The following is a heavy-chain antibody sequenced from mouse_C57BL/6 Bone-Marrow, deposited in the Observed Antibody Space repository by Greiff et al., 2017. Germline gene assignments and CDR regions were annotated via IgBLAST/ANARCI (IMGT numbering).Heavy chain of an antibody. CDR3: ARHEEKRITTGAIDY. Sequence: QVQLPQSGAELVKPGASVKLSCKASGYTFTEYNIHWVKQRSGQGLEWIGWFYPGSGSIKYNETFQDKATLTADTSSSTVFMELSRMTSDDSAVDFCARHEEKRITTGAIDYWGQGTSVTVAS. CDR1: GYTFTEYN. CDR2: FYPGSGSI. D-gene: IGHD1-1*01. J-gene: IGHJ4*01. V-gene: IGHV1-62-2*01.